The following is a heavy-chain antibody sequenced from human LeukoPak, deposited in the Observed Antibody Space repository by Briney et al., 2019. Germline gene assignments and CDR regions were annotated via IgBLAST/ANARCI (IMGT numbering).Heavy chain of an antibody. CDR3: TTGTEQQWLSLDY. D-gene: IGHD6-19*01. J-gene: IGHJ4*02. Sequence: GGSLRLSCAASGFTFSNAWMSWVRQAPGKGLEWVGRIRSKTDGGKTDYAAPVKGRFTISRDDSKNTLYLQMNSLKTEDTAVYYCTTGTEQQWLSLDYWGQGTLVTVSS. CDR2: IRSKTDGGKT. V-gene: IGHV3-15*01. CDR1: GFTFSNAW.